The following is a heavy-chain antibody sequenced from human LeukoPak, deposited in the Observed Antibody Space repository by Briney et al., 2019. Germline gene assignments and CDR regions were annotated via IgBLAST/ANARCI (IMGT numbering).Heavy chain of an antibody. Sequence: GGSLRLSCAASGFTFSSYAMSWVRQAPGKGLEWVSAISGSGGSIYYADSVKGRFAISRDNSKNTLYLQMNSLRAEDTAVYYCAKRLTSGWAFDYWGQGTLVTVSS. V-gene: IGHV3-23*01. J-gene: IGHJ4*02. CDR1: GFTFSSYA. CDR3: AKRLTSGWAFDY. CDR2: ISGSGGSI. D-gene: IGHD6-19*01.